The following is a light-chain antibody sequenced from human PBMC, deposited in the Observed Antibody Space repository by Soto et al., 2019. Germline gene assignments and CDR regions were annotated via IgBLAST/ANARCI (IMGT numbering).Light chain of an antibody. CDR2: DAS. CDR3: QQSYNVLSCT. CDR1: HIIGSY. Sequence: IEVTQSPSSLSASVGDRVTITCRASHIIGSYLNWYRQKTGKAPELLIYDASHLRREIPSRFRASGSGTDFSITISSLQHEDFASYYCQQSYNVLSCTFGQGTKVDIK. V-gene: IGKV1-39*01. J-gene: IGKJ1*01.